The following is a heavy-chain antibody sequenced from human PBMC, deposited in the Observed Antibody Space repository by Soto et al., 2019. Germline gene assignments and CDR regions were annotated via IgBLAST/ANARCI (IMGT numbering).Heavy chain of an antibody. V-gene: IGHV3-30*04. J-gene: IGHJ4*02. CDR1: GFTFSNYG. D-gene: IGHD6-25*01. CDR2: ISYDGNIK. CDR3: ARDSGDNIFDY. Sequence: PGGSLRLSCAASGFTFSNYGIHWIRQAPGKGLEWVSFISYDGNIKYYADSVKGRFTISRDNPKNTLSLKMNSLRGEDTAVYYCARDSGDNIFDYWGQGTLVTVSS.